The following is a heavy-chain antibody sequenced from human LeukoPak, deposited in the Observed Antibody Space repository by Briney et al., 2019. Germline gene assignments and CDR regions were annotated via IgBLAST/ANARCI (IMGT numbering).Heavy chain of an antibody. CDR1: RGSISSYY. CDR2: IYTSGST. V-gene: IGHV4-4*07. D-gene: IGHD5-18*01. Sequence: PSETLSLTCTLSRGSISSYYWSSIPQPVGNGLEWIGRIYTSGSTNYKPSLKSRVTMSVDTSKNQFSLKLSSVTAADTAVYYCARLGYSSGYFDYWGQGTLVTVSS. J-gene: IGHJ4*02. CDR3: ARLGYSSGYFDY.